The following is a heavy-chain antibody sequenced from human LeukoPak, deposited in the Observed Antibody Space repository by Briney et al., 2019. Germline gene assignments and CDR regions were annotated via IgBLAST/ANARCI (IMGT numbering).Heavy chain of an antibody. CDR2: ISRSSSTI. V-gene: IGHV3-48*01. Sequence: GGSLRLSCAGSGFTFSSHYMIWVRQAPGKGLEWVSYISRSSSTIYYADSVKGRFTISRDNAKNSLYLQMNSLRAEDTAVYYCARGAYCGGDCYSSRGAFDIWGQGTMVTVSS. J-gene: IGHJ3*02. D-gene: IGHD2-21*02. CDR1: GFTFSSHY. CDR3: ARGAYCGGDCYSSRGAFDI.